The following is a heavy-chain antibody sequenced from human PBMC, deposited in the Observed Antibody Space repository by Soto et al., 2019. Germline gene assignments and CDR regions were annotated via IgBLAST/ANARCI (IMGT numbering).Heavy chain of an antibody. J-gene: IGHJ4*02. CDR3: AKVMGGYVTQYYVDY. D-gene: IGHD3-22*01. Sequence: EVQLLESGGVLVQPGGSLRLSCAAYGFTFSRHGMSWFRQAPGKGLEWVSAITGSGGSTYYAASVKGRFTIPRDNSKNTLDLRMNSLIAEDTAVYYWAKVMGGYVTQYYVDYWGEGTLVTVSS. CDR2: ITGSGGST. V-gene: IGHV3-23*01. CDR1: GFTFSRHG.